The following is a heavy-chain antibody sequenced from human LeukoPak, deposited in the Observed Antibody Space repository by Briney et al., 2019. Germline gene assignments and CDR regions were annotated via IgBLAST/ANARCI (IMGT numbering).Heavy chain of an antibody. D-gene: IGHD3-3*01. V-gene: IGHV3-30*18. Sequence: GGSLRLSCAASGFTFSSYGMHWVRQAPGKGLEWVAVISYDGSNKYYADSVKGRFTISRDNSKNTLYLQMNSLRAEDTAVYYCAKDSPPSYDFWSGYYFSAGDYWGQGTLVTVSS. J-gene: IGHJ4*02. CDR1: GFTFSSYG. CDR3: AKDSPPSYDFWSGYYFSAGDY. CDR2: ISYDGSNK.